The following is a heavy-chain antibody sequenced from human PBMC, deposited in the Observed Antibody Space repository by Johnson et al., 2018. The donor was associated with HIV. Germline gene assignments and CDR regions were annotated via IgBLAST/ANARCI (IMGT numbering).Heavy chain of an antibody. CDR2: IAYDLSNE. V-gene: IGHV3-30*04. CDR1: GFTFSDYA. D-gene: IGHD6-6*01. J-gene: IGHJ3*02. Sequence: QVQLVESGGGVVQPGGSLRLSCVASGFTFSDYAMHWVRQAPGKGLEWVAVIAYDLSNEFYADSVKGRFTISRDNSRNALYLQMNSLRAEDTAVYYCARDRGAARDAFDIWGQGTMVTVSS. CDR3: ARDRGAARDAFDI.